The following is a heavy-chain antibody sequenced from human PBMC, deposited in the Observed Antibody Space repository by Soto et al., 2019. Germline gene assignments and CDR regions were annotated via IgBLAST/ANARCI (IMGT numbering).Heavy chain of an antibody. J-gene: IGHJ6*02. CDR1: GYTFTSYG. CDR2: ISAYNGNT. Sequence: GASVKVSCKASGYTFTSYGISWVRQAPGQGLEWMGWISAYNGNTNYAQKLQGRVTMTTDTSTSTAYMELRSLRSDDTAVYYCARGGTFGGVIVIYYYYGMDVWGQGTTVTVSS. D-gene: IGHD3-16*02. CDR3: ARGGTFGGVIVIYYYYGMDV. V-gene: IGHV1-18*01.